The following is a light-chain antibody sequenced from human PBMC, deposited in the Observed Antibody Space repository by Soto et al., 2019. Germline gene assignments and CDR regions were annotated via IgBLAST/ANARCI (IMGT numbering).Light chain of an antibody. CDR1: HSVTSDY. J-gene: IGKJ1*01. Sequence: EIVLTQSPGTLSLSPGERATLSCRASHSVTSDYLAWFQHKPGQPPRLVIYHASTKATATPARFSGRGSGTDFTLTISSLEPEDFAMYYCQQYGSAPRSFGQGTKVEI. CDR3: QQYGSAPRS. CDR2: HAS. V-gene: IGKV3-20*01.